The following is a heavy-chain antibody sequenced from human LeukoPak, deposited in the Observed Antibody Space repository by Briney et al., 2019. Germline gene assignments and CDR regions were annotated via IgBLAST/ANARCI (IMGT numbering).Heavy chain of an antibody. J-gene: IGHJ1*01. D-gene: IGHD2-2*02. V-gene: IGHV3-30-3*01. CDR1: GFTFSSYA. CDR3: AKDGNIVVVPAAILKYFQH. CDR2: ISYDGSNK. Sequence: GGSLRLSCAASGFTFSSYAMHRVRQAPGKGLEWVAVISYDGSNKYYADSVKGRFTISRDNSKNTLYLQMNSLRAEDTAVYYCAKDGNIVVVPAAILKYFQHWGQGTLVTVSS.